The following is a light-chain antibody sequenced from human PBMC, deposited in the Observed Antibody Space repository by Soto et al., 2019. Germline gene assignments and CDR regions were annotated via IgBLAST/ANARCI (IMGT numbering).Light chain of an antibody. CDR3: SSYASSSSYV. CDR1: SSDVGGYDH. Sequence: QSVLTQPASVSGSPGQSITISCTGTSSDVGGYDHVSWYQIHPGKAPKLIIYEVTSRPSGVSYRLSGSKSGNSASLTISGLQAEDEADYYCSSYASSSSYVFGGGTKVTGL. V-gene: IGLV2-14*01. CDR2: EVT. J-gene: IGLJ1*01.